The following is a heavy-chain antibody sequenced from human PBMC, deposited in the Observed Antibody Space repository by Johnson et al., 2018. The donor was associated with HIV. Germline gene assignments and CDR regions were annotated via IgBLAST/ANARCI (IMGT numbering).Heavy chain of an antibody. Sequence: VQLVESGGGLVKPGGSLRLSCAASGFTFSDFFMSWIRQAPGKGLEWVAYMSTSGSTKFYADSVKGRFTISRDNAKNSLYLQMNSLRAEDTAMYYCARAVTVVFYDACDMWGQGTMVTVSS. CDR3: ARAVTVVFYDACDM. CDR1: GFTFSDFF. D-gene: IGHD4-11*01. J-gene: IGHJ3*02. CDR2: MSTSGSTK. V-gene: IGHV3-11*01.